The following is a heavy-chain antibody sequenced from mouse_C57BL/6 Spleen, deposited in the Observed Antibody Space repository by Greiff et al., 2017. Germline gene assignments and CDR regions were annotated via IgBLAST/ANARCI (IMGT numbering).Heavy chain of an antibody. Sequence: VQLQQSGPELVKPGASVKISCKASGYSFTSYYIHWVKQRPGQGLEWIGWIYPGSGNTKYNEKFKGKATLTADTSSSTAYMQLSSLTSEDSAVYYCARLYYWYFDVWGTGTTVTVSS. CDR2: IYPGSGNT. V-gene: IGHV1-66*01. CDR3: ARLYYWYFDV. D-gene: IGHD2-12*01. J-gene: IGHJ1*03. CDR1: GYSFTSYY.